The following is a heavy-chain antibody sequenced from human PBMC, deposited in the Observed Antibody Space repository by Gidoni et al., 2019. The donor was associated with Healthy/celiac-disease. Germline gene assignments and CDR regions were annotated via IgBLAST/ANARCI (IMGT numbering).Heavy chain of an antibody. D-gene: IGHD5-12*01. J-gene: IGHJ3*02. CDR1: GFTFDDYA. V-gene: IGHV3-9*01. CDR2: ISWNSGSI. Sequence: EVQLVESGGGLVQPGSSLRLSCAASGFTFDDYAMHWVRQAPGKGLEWVSGISWNSGSIGYADSVKGRFTISRDNAKNSLYLQMNSLRAEDTALYYCAKGTYSGYDLDAFDIWGQGTMVTVSS. CDR3: AKGTYSGYDLDAFDI.